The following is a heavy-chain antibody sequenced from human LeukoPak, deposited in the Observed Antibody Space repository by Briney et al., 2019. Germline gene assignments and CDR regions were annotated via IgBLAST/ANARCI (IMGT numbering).Heavy chain of an antibody. CDR3: AKPYYYGSRSYMDY. D-gene: IGHD3-10*01. V-gene: IGHV3-48*01. CDR1: GFTFSSYN. J-gene: IGHJ4*02. CDR2: ISSISSTI. Sequence: PGGSLRLSCAASGFTFSSYNMNWVRQAPGKGLEWVSYISSISSTIYYADSVKGRFTISRDNAKNSLYLQMNSLRAEDTAVYYCAKPYYYGSRSYMDYWGQGTLVTVSS.